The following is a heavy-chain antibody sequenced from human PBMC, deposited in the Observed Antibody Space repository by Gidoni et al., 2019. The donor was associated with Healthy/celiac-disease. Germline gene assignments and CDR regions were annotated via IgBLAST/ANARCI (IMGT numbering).Heavy chain of an antibody. Sequence: QVQLQQWGAGLLKPSETLSLTCAVYGGSFSGYYWSWIRQPPGKGLEWIGEINHSGSTNYNPSLKSRVTISVDTSKNQFSLKLSSVTAADTAVYYCASGSGWYWVDYWGQGTLVTVSS. CDR1: GGSFSGYY. D-gene: IGHD6-19*01. J-gene: IGHJ4*02. CDR3: ASGSGWYWVDY. V-gene: IGHV4-34*01. CDR2: INHSGST.